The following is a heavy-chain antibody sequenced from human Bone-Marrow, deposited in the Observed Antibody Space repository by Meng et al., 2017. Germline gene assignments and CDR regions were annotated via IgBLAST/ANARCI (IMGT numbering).Heavy chain of an antibody. D-gene: IGHD3-10*01. V-gene: IGHV4-31*03. Sequence: QVPLQEPGPRLVKPSQTLSLTCTVSGGSINSGDYYWSWIRQHPWKGLEWIGFIYYTGSTQYNPSLKSRVTISVDTSKNQFSLKLSSVTAADTAVYYCARATYGSGKDFWGQGTMVTVSS. CDR2: IYYTGST. CDR1: GGSINSGDYY. J-gene: IGHJ4*02. CDR3: ARATYGSGKDF.